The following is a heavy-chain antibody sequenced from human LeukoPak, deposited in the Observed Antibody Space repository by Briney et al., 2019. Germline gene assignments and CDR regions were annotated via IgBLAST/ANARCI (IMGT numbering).Heavy chain of an antibody. J-gene: IGHJ3*02. CDR1: GFTFSSYA. Sequence: GGSLRLSCAASGFTFSSYAMHWVRQAPGKGLEWVAVISYDGSNKYYADSVKGRFTISRDNSKNTLYLQMNSLRAEDTAVYYCARDQLIYDILTGDDAFDIWGQGTMVTVSS. CDR2: ISYDGSNK. CDR3: ARDQLIYDILTGDDAFDI. D-gene: IGHD3-9*01. V-gene: IGHV3-30*04.